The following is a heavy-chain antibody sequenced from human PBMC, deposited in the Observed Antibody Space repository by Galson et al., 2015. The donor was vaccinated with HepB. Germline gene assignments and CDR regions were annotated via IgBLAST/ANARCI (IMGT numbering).Heavy chain of an antibody. J-gene: IGHJ6*03. CDR3: AREGYCSGSSCYTWFYYYMNV. CDR1: GFSFSNYH. Sequence: SLRLSCAASGFSFSNYHFNWVRQAPGKGLEWVSSISTTSSYIYYADSVRGRFTISRDNAENSLYLQMNSLRAEDTAVYYCAREGYCSGSSCYTWFYYYMNVWGKGTTVTVSS. CDR2: ISTTSSYI. V-gene: IGHV3-21*06. D-gene: IGHD2-2*02.